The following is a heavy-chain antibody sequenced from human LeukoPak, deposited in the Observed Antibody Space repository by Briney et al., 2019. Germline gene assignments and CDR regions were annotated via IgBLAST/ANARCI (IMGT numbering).Heavy chain of an antibody. V-gene: IGHV3-43*01. Sequence: PGGSLRLSCAASGFTFDDYNMHWVRQAPGKGLEWVSLITWNGDSTYYADSVEGRFTISRDNPKNTVYLQLNSLRAEDTAVYYCARLPPSVFGVGTGDFDYWGQGTLVTVSS. D-gene: IGHD2-8*02. CDR1: GFTFDDYN. J-gene: IGHJ4*02. CDR3: ARLPPSVFGVGTGDFDY. CDR2: ITWNGDST.